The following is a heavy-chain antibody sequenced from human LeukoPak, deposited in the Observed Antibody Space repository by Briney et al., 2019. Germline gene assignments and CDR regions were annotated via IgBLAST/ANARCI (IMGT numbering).Heavy chain of an antibody. J-gene: IGHJ3*02. CDR1: GGSISSGGYY. D-gene: IGHD5-18*01. V-gene: IGHV4-31*03. CDR3: ARDSPHSYGYDDAFDI. Sequence: SETLSLTCTVSGGSISSGGYYWSWIRQHPGKGLEWIGYIYYSGSTYYNPSLKSRVTISVDTSKNQFSLELSSVTAADTAVYYCARDSPHSYGYDDAFDIWGQGTMVTVSS. CDR2: IYYSGST.